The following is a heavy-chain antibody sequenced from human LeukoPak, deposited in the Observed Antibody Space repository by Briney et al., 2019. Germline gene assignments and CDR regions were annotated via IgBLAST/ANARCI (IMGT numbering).Heavy chain of an antibody. CDR1: GFPFSNYW. D-gene: IGHD3-3*01. Sequence: PGGSLRLSCTASGFPFSNYWMSWVRQAPGKGLEWVANIKQDGSERYYVDSVRGRFTISRDNAKNSLYLQMNSLRVEDTAVYYCARGIFPWGQGTLVTVSS. CDR2: IKQDGSER. J-gene: IGHJ5*02. V-gene: IGHV3-7*03. CDR3: ARGIFP.